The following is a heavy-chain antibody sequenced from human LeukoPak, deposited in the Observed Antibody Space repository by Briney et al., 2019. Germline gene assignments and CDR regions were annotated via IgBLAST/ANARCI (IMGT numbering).Heavy chain of an antibody. CDR1: GFPFSDYY. CDR2: ISGGSHI. J-gene: IGHJ4*02. V-gene: IGHV3-11*04. CDR3: ARALKLVRSALDY. Sequence: GGSLRLSCAASGFPFSDYYMSWIRQAPVKGLEWVSYISGGSHIYYADSVKGRFTISRDNAKNSLYLQMNSLRAEDTAVYYCARALKLVRSALDYWGQGTLVTVSS. D-gene: IGHD3-10*01.